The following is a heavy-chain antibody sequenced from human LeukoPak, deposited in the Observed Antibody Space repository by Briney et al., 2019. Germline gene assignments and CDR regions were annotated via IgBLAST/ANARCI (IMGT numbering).Heavy chain of an antibody. J-gene: IGHJ4*02. CDR3: ARGED. Sequence: SETLSLTCAVYGGSFSGYYWSWIRQPPGKGLEWIGEINHSGSTNYNPSLKSRVTISVDTSKNQFSLKLSSVTAADTAVYHCARGEDWGQGTLVTVSS. CDR2: INHSGST. V-gene: IGHV4-34*01. CDR1: GGSFSGYY.